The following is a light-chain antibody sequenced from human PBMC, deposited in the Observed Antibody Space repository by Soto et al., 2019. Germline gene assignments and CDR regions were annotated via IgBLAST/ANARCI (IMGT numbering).Light chain of an antibody. Sequence: DIQMTQSPSSLSASVGDRVTITCRASQGISKYIAWYQQKPGKVPKLLIYGASTLQSGVPSRFSGSGSGTDFTLTISSLQPEDVATYSCQSYNSAFPTCGQGTKVEIK. J-gene: IGKJ1*01. CDR3: QSYNSAFPT. V-gene: IGKV1-27*01. CDR2: GAS. CDR1: QGISKY.